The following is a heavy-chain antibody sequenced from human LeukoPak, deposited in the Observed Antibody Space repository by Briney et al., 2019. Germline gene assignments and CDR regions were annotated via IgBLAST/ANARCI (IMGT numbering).Heavy chain of an antibody. D-gene: IGHD3-10*01. CDR2: IYYSGST. Sequence: SETLSLTCTVSGGSISSYYWSWIRQPPGKGLEWIGSIYYSGSTYYNPSLRSRVTISVDTSKNQFSLKLSSVTAADAAVYYCARVARMVRGVIIPYYYYYMDVWGKGTTVTVSS. V-gene: IGHV4-39*07. CDR3: ARVARMVRGVIIPYYYYYMDV. CDR1: GGSISSYY. J-gene: IGHJ6*03.